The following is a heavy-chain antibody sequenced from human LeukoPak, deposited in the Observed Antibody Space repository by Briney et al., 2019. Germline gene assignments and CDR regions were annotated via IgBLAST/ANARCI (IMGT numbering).Heavy chain of an antibody. Sequence: GGSLRLSCGASGFTFMKYGMYWVRQPPGKGLEWVAVIWHNGSNKYYADSVKGRFTMSRDNSKNTLYLQMNSLRVEDTAVYYCAKDLGSRYMDVWGKGTMVTVSS. CDR2: IWHNGSNK. D-gene: IGHD2-15*01. J-gene: IGHJ6*04. V-gene: IGHV3-33*07. CDR1: GFTFMKYG. CDR3: AKDLGSRYMDV.